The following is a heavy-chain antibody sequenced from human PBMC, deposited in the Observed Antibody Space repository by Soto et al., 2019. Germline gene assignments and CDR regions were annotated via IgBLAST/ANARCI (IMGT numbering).Heavy chain of an antibody. J-gene: IGHJ5*02. CDR2: IKSKTDAGTP. Sequence: GGSLRLSCAVSGFTFSNNWMSWVRNAPGKELEWCGRIKSKTDAGTPHHAAQAKGRYTTARNESKNTQYLQKNSLKTQDTAVHYCTRDNMITFGAVIVPNRFDPWGQGTLVTVS. D-gene: IGHD3-16*02. CDR3: TRDNMITFGAVIVPNRFDP. V-gene: IGHV3-15*01. CDR1: GFTFSNNW.